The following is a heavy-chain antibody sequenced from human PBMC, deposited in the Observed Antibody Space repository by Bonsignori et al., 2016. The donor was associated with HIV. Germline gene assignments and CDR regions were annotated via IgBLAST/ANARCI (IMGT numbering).Heavy chain of an antibody. Sequence: EVQLLESGGGLVQPGGSLRLSCAASGFTFNNFAVNWVRQAPGKGLEWVSTISDGGDTTYYADYVKGQFTISRDNSKNTLYLQMNSLRAEDTAIYYCAIIAAAAGTIGYFDYWGQGTLV. D-gene: IGHD6-13*01. CDR1: GFTFNNFA. V-gene: IGHV3-23*01. CDR2: ISDGGDTT. CDR3: AIIAAAAGTIGYFDY. J-gene: IGHJ4*02.